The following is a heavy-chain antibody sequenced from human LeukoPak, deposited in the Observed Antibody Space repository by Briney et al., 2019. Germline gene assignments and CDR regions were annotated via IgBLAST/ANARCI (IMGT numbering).Heavy chain of an antibody. V-gene: IGHV4-30-4*01. D-gene: IGHD3-22*01. CDR3: ARDSSGYQGFDY. CDR2: IYYSGST. CDR1: GGSISSGDYY. J-gene: IGHJ4*02. Sequence: SQTLSLTCTVSGGSISSGDYYWSWIRQPPGKGLEWIGYIYYSGSTYYNPSIKSRFTISVDTSKNQFSLKLSSVTAADTAVYYCARDSSGYQGFDYWGQGTLVTVSS.